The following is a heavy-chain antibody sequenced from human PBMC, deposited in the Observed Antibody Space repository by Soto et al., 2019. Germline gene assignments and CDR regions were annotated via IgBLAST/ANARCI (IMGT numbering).Heavy chain of an antibody. Sequence: QLQLQESGPGLVKPSETLSLTCIVSGGSVSSSNYYWGWVRQSPGKGLEWIGSIYYSGNNYYNPPLESRVTISVNKSNNEFSLKVISVTAADTAVYYCARLEGLATISNYFDFWGQGSLVTVSS. J-gene: IGHJ4*02. CDR1: GGSVSSSNYY. CDR3: ARLEGLATISNYFDF. V-gene: IGHV4-39*01. D-gene: IGHD3-9*01. CDR2: IYYSGNN.